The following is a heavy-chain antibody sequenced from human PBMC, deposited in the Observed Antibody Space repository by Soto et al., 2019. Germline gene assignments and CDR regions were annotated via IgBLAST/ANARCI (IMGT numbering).Heavy chain of an antibody. Sequence: ASVKVSCKASGYTFTGYYMHWVRQAPGQGLEWMGWINPNSGGTNYAQKFQGRVTMTRDTSISTAYMELSRLRSDDTAVYYCARDDSSGYSYFDYWGQGTPVTVS. CDR2: INPNSGGT. V-gene: IGHV1-2*02. J-gene: IGHJ4*02. CDR1: GYTFTGYY. CDR3: ARDDSSGYSYFDY. D-gene: IGHD3-22*01.